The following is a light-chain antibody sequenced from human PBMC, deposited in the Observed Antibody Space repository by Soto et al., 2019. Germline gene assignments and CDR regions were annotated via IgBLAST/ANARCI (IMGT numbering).Light chain of an antibody. J-gene: IGLJ3*02. CDR3: CSYAGSSNWV. V-gene: IGLV2-23*01. CDR1: SSDVGSYNL. CDR2: EGS. Sequence: QSALTQPASVSGSPGQSITISCTGTSSDVGSYNLVSWYQQHPGKAPKLMIYEGSKRPSGVSNRFSGSKSGNTASLTISGLHAEDEADYYCCSYAGSSNWVFGGGTQLTVL.